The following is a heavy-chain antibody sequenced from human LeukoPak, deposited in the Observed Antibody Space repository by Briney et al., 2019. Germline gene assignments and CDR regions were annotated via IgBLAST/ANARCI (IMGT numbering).Heavy chain of an antibody. V-gene: IGHV4-30-2*01. CDR3: AREVTIFGVVIENWFDP. D-gene: IGHD3-3*01. CDR2: IYHSGST. CDR1: GGSISSGGYY. J-gene: IGHJ5*02. Sequence: SQTLSLTCTVSGGSISSGGYYWSWIRQPPGKGLEWIGYIYHSGSTYYNPSLKSRVTISVDRPKNQFSLKLSSVTAADTAVYYCAREVTIFGVVIENWFDPWGQGTLVTVSS.